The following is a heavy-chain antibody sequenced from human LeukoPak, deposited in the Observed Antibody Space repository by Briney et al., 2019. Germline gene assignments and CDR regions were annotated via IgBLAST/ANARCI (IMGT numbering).Heavy chain of an antibody. Sequence: GGSLRLSWVASGFTFSFYWMTWVRQAPGKGLEWVANILPDGSQNFYVDSVKGRFTISRDNPKNLLYLQINSLRVEDTAVYYCGRLAHNAWYAIDYWGQGTLVTVSS. D-gene: IGHD2-2*01. J-gene: IGHJ4*02. V-gene: IGHV3-7*01. CDR2: ILPDGSQN. CDR3: GRLAHNAWYAIDY. CDR1: GFTFSFYW.